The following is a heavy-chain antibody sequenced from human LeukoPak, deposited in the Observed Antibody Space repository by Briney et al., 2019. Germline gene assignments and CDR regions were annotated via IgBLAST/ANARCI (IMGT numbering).Heavy chain of an antibody. D-gene: IGHD1-1*01. CDR1: GGSISSGGYY. CDR3: ARVATTGTNCDY. Sequence: PSQTLSLTCTVSGGSISSGGYYWSWIRQHPGKGLEWIGYIYYSGSTYYNPSLKSRVTISVGTSKNQFSLKLSSVTAADTAVYYCARVATTGTNCDYWGQGTLVTVSS. V-gene: IGHV4-31*03. CDR2: IYYSGST. J-gene: IGHJ4*02.